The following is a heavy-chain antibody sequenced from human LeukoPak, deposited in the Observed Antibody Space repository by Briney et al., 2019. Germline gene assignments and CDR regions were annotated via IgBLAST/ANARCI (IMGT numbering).Heavy chain of an antibody. D-gene: IGHD4-17*01. CDR1: GGSISSGGYY. J-gene: IGHJ5*02. CDR3: ARVYGDQTWWFDP. V-gene: IGHV4-31*03. Sequence: SETLSLTCTVSGGSISSGGYYWSWIRQHPGKGLEWIGYIYYSGSTYYNPSLKSRLTISVDTSKNQFSLKLSSVTAADTAVYYCARVYGDQTWWFDPWGQGTLVTVSS. CDR2: IYYSGST.